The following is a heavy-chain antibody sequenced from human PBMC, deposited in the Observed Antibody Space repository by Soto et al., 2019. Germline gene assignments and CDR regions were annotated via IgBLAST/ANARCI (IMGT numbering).Heavy chain of an antibody. V-gene: IGHV3-53*01. CDR2: IYNDGTT. D-gene: IGHD3-10*01. Sequence: GGSLRLSCTAYGLGVRNNYMSWVRQAPGMGLEWVSVIYNDGTTYYADSVKGRFTLSRDTSKNTLSLQMDSLRAEDTAVYYCVRPLPSGRNYGMDVWGQGTTVTV. CDR3: VRPLPSGRNYGMDV. CDR1: GLGVRNNY. J-gene: IGHJ6*02.